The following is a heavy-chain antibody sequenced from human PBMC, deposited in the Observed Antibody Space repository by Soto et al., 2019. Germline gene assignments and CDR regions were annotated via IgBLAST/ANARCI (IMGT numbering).Heavy chain of an antibody. J-gene: IGHJ4*02. D-gene: IGHD1-26*01. Sequence: VQLLESGGGLVQPGGSLRLSCAASGFTFSSSAMSWVRQAPGKGLEWVSTISASGVNTYYADSVKGRFTISRDNSKNTLYLQMNSLRAEDTAVYYCAKGASGSYYFDYWGQGTLVTVSS. CDR3: AKGASGSYYFDY. CDR2: ISASGVNT. CDR1: GFTFSSSA. V-gene: IGHV3-23*01.